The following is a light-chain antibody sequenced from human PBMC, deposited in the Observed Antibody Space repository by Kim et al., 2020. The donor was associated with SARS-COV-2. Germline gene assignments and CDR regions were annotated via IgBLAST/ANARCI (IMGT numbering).Light chain of an antibody. CDR3: QQYDSLPYT. CDR2: DAS. CDR1: QDITNY. Sequence: SASVGDRVTITCQASQDITNYLNWYQQKPGKAPDVLIYDASYLEAGVPSRFSGSGSGTDFTFTISSLQPEDIATYYCQQYDSLPYTFGQGTKLEI. J-gene: IGKJ2*01. V-gene: IGKV1-33*01.